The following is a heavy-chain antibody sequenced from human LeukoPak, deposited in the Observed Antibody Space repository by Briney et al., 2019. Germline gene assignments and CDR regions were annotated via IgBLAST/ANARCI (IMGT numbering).Heavy chain of an antibody. CDR3: ARSWYTLDY. V-gene: IGHV3-7*04. CDR1: GFIFSGYW. J-gene: IGHJ4*02. Sequence: PGGSLTLSWAASGFIFSGYWMSWVRQAGGKGLEWVAHINEDGRGKYYVDSLKGRFSISRDNAKNSVYLQMDSLRAEDTAVYYCARSWYTLDYWGQGTLVIVSS. D-gene: IGHD6-13*01. CDR2: INEDGRGK.